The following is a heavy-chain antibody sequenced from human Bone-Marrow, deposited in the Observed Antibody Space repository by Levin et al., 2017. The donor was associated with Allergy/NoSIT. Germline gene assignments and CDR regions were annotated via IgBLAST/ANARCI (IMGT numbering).Heavy chain of an antibody. CDR2: ITSRSDTI. D-gene: IGHD2-21*01. CDR1: GFTFRSYS. V-gene: IGHV3-48*01. J-gene: IGHJ4*02. Sequence: GGSLRLSCVVSGFTFRSYSMNWLRQAPGKGLEWISYITSRSDTIYYADSVKGRFTISRDNAKNSLYLQMNSLRAEDTAVYYCARAGDGGTRYPWGYFDYWGQGNLVTVSS. CDR3: ARAGDGGTRYPWGYFDY.